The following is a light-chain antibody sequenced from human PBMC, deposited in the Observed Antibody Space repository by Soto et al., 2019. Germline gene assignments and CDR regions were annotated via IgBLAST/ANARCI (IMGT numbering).Light chain of an antibody. CDR3: SSYTRSRTSYV. J-gene: IGLJ1*01. CDR1: SSDVGGYNY. Sequence: QSALPQPASVSGSPGQSITISCTGTSSDVGGYNYVSWYQQHPGKAPKLMIYEVSNRPSRVSNRFSGSKSGNTASLTISGLQAEDGADYYCSSYTRSRTSYVFGNGTKVTVL. CDR2: EVS. V-gene: IGLV2-14*01.